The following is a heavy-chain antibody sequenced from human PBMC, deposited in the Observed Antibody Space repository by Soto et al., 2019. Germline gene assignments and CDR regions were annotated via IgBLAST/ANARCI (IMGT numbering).Heavy chain of an antibody. Sequence: GESLKISCKGSGYSFTSYWIGWVRQMPGKGLGWMGIIYPGDSDTRYSPSFQGQVTISADKSISTAYLQWSSLKASDTAMYYCARRAYIAVAGTMTQNYFDYWGQGTLVTVSS. V-gene: IGHV5-51*01. D-gene: IGHD6-19*01. CDR3: ARRAYIAVAGTMTQNYFDY. J-gene: IGHJ4*02. CDR2: IYPGDSDT. CDR1: GYSFTSYW.